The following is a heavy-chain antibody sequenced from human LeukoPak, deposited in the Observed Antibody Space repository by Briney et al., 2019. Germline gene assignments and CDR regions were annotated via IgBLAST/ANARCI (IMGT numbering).Heavy chain of an antibody. Sequence: GSSVKDSCKASGGTFSFYTLNWVRQAPGQGLEWMGGIIPKFGSTNYAQKFHDRLSITTDESTTTAYMELSSLRSEDTALYFCARDNLAPSGVKYFHLWGPGTLVTVSS. CDR3: ARDNLAPSGVKYFHL. CDR2: IIPKFGST. CDR1: GGTFSFYT. J-gene: IGHJ1*01. V-gene: IGHV1-69*05. D-gene: IGHD3-16*01.